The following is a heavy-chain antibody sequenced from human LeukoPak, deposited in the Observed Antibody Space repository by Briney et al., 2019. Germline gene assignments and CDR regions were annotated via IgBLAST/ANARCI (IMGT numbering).Heavy chain of an antibody. CDR1: GYTFTSYG. D-gene: IGHD3-22*01. Sequence: ASVKVSCKASGYTFTSYGISWVRQAPGQGLEWMGWISAYNGNTNYAQKLQGRVTMTTDTSTSTAYMEMSSLRSEDTAVYYCARTATYYYDSSVGSFDIWGQGTMVTVSS. V-gene: IGHV1-18*01. CDR2: ISAYNGNT. J-gene: IGHJ3*02. CDR3: ARTATYYYDSSVGSFDI.